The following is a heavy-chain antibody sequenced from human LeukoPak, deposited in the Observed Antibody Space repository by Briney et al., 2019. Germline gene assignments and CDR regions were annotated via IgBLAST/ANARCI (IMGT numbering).Heavy chain of an antibody. D-gene: IGHD2-15*01. V-gene: IGHV1-2*02. CDR1: GNTFAGFY. J-gene: IGHJ4*02. CDR3: ARPYCSGGSCHDYFDY. CDR2: LNPHTGGT. Sequence: ASVQVSCKAVGNTFAGFYIHWVRQTRGQGLEWMGWLNPHTGGTNYAQKFQGRVTMTRDTSISTAYMELGGLTSDDTAVYYCARPYCSGGSCHDYFDYWGQGTLVTVSS.